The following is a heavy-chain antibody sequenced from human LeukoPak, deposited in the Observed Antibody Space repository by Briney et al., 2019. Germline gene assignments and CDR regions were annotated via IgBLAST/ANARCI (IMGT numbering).Heavy chain of an antibody. Sequence: PGGSLRLSCAASGFTFSSYGMHWVRQAPGKGLEWVAFIRNDGSNKYYADSVKGRFTISRDNSNNTLYLQMNSLRAEDTAVYYCAKDDCSGGSCHNWFDPWGQGTLVTVSS. CDR1: GFTFSSYG. J-gene: IGHJ5*02. V-gene: IGHV3-30*02. CDR2: IRNDGSNK. D-gene: IGHD2-15*01. CDR3: AKDDCSGGSCHNWFDP.